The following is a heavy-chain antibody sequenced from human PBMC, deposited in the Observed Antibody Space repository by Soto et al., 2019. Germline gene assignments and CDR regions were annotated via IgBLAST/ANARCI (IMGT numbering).Heavy chain of an antibody. CDR3: ARGRRYSWFDP. D-gene: IGHD1-26*01. J-gene: IGHJ5*02. Sequence: KTSETLSLTCAVYGGSFSGYYWSWIRQPPGKGLEWIGEINHSGSTNYNPSLKSRVTISVDTSKNQFSLKLSSVTAADTAVYYCARGRRYSWFDPWGQGTLVTVSS. V-gene: IGHV4-34*01. CDR2: INHSGST. CDR1: GGSFSGYY.